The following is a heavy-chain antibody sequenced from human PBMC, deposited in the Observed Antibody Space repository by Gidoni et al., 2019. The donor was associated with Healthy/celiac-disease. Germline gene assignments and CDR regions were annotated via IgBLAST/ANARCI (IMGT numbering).Heavy chain of an antibody. J-gene: IGHJ3*02. CDR1: GGSISINSYY. V-gene: IGHV4-39*01. Sequence: QLQLQESGPGLVKPSETLSLTCTVSGGSISINSYYWGWIRQPPGKGLEWIGIIYYSGSTYYNPSLKSRVTIFVDTSKNQFSLKLSSVTAADTAVYYCARSRGDGPVLGPAAFDIWGQGTMVTVSS. D-gene: IGHD3-10*01. CDR2: IYYSGST. CDR3: ARSRGDGPVLGPAAFDI.